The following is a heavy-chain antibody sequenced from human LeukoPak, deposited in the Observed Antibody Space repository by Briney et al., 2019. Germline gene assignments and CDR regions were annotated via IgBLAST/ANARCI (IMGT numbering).Heavy chain of an antibody. V-gene: IGHV1-3*01. D-gene: IGHD3-16*01. CDR1: GYTFTSYA. Sequence: VASVKVSCKASGYTFTSYAMHWVRQAPGQRLEWMGWINAGNGNTKYSQKFQGRVTITRDTSASTAYMELSSLRSEDTAVYYCARDQVGVITPRHYYYGMDVWGQGPTVTVSS. J-gene: IGHJ6*02. CDR3: ARDQVGVITPRHYYYGMDV. CDR2: INAGNGNT.